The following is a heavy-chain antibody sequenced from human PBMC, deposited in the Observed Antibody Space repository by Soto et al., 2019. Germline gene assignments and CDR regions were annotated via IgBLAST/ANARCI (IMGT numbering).Heavy chain of an antibody. J-gene: IGHJ6*04. CDR3: ASAPIQYYYHSTGYYRGLEV. CDR1: VVSIISVDYY. V-gene: IGHV4-30-4*02. Sequence: AWDTLWLTCTFSVVSIISVDYYLRFIRQPPWNCLDWIGYIYYIGSTYYNPSLKSRVTISVDTSKNQFSLKLSSVTAADTAVYYCASAPIQYYYHSTGYYRGLEVCGKGNTANVSS. D-gene: IGHD3-22*01. CDR2: IYYIGST.